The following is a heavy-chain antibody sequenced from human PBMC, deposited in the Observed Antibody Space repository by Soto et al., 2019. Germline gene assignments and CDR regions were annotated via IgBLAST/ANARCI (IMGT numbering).Heavy chain of an antibody. CDR1: GFTFRNYY. CDR2: ISGTSVYI. CDR3: AREGALKPFSS. V-gene: IGHV3-21*01. J-gene: IGHJ5*02. Sequence: GGSLRLSCAASGFTFRNYYMHWVRHAPGKGLEWVSHISGTSVYIHYADSVKGRFTISRDNAKNSVYLQMDSLRVEDTAVYYCAREGALKPFSSWGQGALVTVSS.